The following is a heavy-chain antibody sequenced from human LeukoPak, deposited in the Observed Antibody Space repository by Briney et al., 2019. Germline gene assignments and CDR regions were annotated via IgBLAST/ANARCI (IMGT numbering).Heavy chain of an antibody. V-gene: IGHV3-21*01. CDR3: ARDRRGSYYNVAYYYYMGV. CDR2: ISSSSSYI. CDR1: GLTFSSYS. Sequence: PGGSLRLSCAASGLTFSSYSMNWVRQAPGKGLEWVSSISSSSSYIYYADSVKGRFTISRDNAKNSLYLQMNSLRAEDTAVYYCARDRRGSYYNVAYYYYMGVWGKGTTVTVSS. J-gene: IGHJ6*03. D-gene: IGHD3-10*01.